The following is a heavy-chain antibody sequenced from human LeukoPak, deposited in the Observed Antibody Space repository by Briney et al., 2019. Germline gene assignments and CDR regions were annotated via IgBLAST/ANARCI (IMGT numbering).Heavy chain of an antibody. Sequence: PSETLSLTCTVSGGSISSYYWSWIRQPPGKGREWIGYIYYSGSTNYNPSLKSRVTISVDTSKNQFSLKLSSVTAADTAVYYCARVGQQLVFLPWGQGTLVAVSS. CDR1: GGSISSYY. CDR3: ARVGQQLVFLP. CDR2: IYYSGST. D-gene: IGHD6-13*01. V-gene: IGHV4-59*01. J-gene: IGHJ5*02.